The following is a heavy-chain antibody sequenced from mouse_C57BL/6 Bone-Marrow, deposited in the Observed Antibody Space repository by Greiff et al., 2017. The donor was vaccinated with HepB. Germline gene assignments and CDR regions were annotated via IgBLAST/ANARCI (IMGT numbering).Heavy chain of an antibody. CDR2: IRSKSSNYAT. CDR3: VRYSNYEGVFDY. Sequence: EVQRVESGGGLVQPKGSLKLSCAASGFTFNTYAMHWVRQAPGKGLEWVARIRSKSSNYATYYADSVKDRFTISRDDSQSMLYLQMNNLKTEDTAMYYCVRYSNYEGVFDYWGQGTTLTVSS. J-gene: IGHJ2*01. V-gene: IGHV10-3*01. D-gene: IGHD2-5*01. CDR1: GFTFNTYA.